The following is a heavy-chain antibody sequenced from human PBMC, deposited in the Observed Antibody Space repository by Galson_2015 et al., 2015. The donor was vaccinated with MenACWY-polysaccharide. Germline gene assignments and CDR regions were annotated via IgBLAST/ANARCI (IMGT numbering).Heavy chain of an antibody. CDR3: ARHALHTLHAPFDL. J-gene: IGHJ4*02. CDR1: GGTFSSYA. V-gene: IGHV1-69*04. Sequence: SVKVSCKASGGTFSSYAIGWVRQAPGQGLEWMGRIIPIAGMANYAQKFQGRVTITADTSTSTAFLQWSSLKASDTAMYYCARHALHTLHAPFDLWAQGTLVTVSS. D-gene: IGHD4-11*01. CDR2: IIPIAGMA.